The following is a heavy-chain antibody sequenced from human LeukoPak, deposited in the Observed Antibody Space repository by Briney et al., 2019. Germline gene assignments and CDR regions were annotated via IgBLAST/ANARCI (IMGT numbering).Heavy chain of an antibody. V-gene: IGHV1-46*01. CDR3: AREGIYGSGSYPNPFDY. CDR2: INPSGGST. J-gene: IGHJ4*02. D-gene: IGHD3-10*01. Sequence: RASVKVSCKASGYTFTSYYMHWVRQAPGQGLEWMGIINPSGGSTSYAQKFQGRVTMTRDTSTSTVYMELSSLRSEDTAVYYCAREGIYGSGSYPNPFDYWGQGTLVTVSS. CDR1: GYTFTSYY.